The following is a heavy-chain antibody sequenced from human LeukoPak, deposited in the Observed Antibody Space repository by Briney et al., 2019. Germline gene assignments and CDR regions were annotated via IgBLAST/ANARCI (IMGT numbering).Heavy chain of an antibody. V-gene: IGHV1-2*06. J-gene: IGHJ4*02. CDR3: ARGNGYFFDY. Sequence: EWMGRMNPDNGGTDFAQRFQGRVTMTRDTCITTAYLEVSSLRSDDTAVYYCARGNGYFFDYWGQGTPVTVSS. CDR2: MNPDNGGT. D-gene: IGHD5-24*01.